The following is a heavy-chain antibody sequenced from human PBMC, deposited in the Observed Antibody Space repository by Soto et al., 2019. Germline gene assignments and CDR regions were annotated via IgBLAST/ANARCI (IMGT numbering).Heavy chain of an antibody. V-gene: IGHV3-11*06. D-gene: IGHD6-19*01. CDR1: GFTFSDYY. J-gene: IGHJ4*02. CDR2: ISSSSSYT. CDR3: ARDLGSSGWFSRGLYYFDY. Sequence: GGSLRLSCAASGFTFSDYYMSWIRQAPGKALEWVSYISSSSSYTNYADSVKGRFTISRDNAKNSLYLQMNSLRAEDTAVYYCARDLGSSGWFSRGLYYFDYWGQGTLVTSPQ.